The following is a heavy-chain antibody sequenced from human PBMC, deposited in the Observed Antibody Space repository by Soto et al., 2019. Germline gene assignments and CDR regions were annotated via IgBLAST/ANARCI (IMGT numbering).Heavy chain of an antibody. CDR2: INPGGGST. J-gene: IGHJ6*02. CDR3: ARDFTAVQVFYYYYGMDV. V-gene: IGHV1-46*01. Sequence: ASVKVSCKASGYTFTSYYMHWVRQAPGQGLEWMGIINPGGGSTNYAQKFQGGVIMTRDTSTSTVYMDLSSLRSEDTAVYYCARDFTAVQVFYYYYGMDVWGQGTTVTVSS. CDR1: GYTFTSYY. D-gene: IGHD3-16*01.